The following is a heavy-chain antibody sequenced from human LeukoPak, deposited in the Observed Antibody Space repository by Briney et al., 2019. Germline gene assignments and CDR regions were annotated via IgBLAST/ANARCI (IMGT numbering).Heavy chain of an antibody. Sequence: GGSLRLSCAASGFTFSSYEMNWVRQAPGKGLEWVSYISSSGSTIYYADSVKGRSTTSRDNAQNSLYLQMNSLRAEDTAVYYCARGSNYYDSSLDYWGQGTLVTVSS. CDR1: GFTFSSYE. J-gene: IGHJ4*02. CDR2: ISSSGSTI. V-gene: IGHV3-48*03. D-gene: IGHD3-22*01. CDR3: ARGSNYYDSSLDY.